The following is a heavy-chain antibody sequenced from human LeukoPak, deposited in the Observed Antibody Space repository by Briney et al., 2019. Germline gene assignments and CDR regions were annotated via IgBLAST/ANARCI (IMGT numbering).Heavy chain of an antibody. CDR3: ARASGPFDY. D-gene: IGHD3-10*01. V-gene: IGHV3-33*01. CDR1: GFTFSTYG. CDR2: IWYDGSNK. Sequence: GGSLRLSCAASGFTFSTYGMNWVRQAPGKGLEWVAVIWYDGSNKYYADSVQGRFTISRDNSKNTLYLQMNSLRAEDTAVYSCARASGPFDYWGQGTLVTVSS. J-gene: IGHJ4*02.